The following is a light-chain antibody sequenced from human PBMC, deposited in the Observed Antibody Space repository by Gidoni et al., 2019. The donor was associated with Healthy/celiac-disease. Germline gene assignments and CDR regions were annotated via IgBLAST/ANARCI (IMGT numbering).Light chain of an antibody. V-gene: IGKV1-39*01. J-gene: IGKJ1*01. CDR2: AAS. CDR3: QQSYSTLWT. CDR1: QSISSY. Sequence: DIQMTQSPSSLSASVGDRVPITCRASQSISSYLNWYQQKPGKAPKLLIYAASSLQSGVPSRFSGGGAGADFTLTISSLQPEDFATYYCQQSYSTLWTFGQGTKVEIK.